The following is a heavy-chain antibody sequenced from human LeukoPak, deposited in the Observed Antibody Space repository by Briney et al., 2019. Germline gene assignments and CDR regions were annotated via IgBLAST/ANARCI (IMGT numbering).Heavy chain of an antibody. V-gene: IGHV1-8*01. Sequence: ASVKVSCKASGYTFTSYDINRVRQAPGQGLEWMGWMNINSGNTGYAQKFQGRVTMTRNTSISTAYMELSKLISEDTAVYYCARGFGRYCSGGSCTDYWGQGNLVIVTS. J-gene: IGHJ4*02. CDR3: ARGFGRYCSGGSCTDY. CDR1: GYTFTSYD. D-gene: IGHD2-15*01. CDR2: MNINSGNT.